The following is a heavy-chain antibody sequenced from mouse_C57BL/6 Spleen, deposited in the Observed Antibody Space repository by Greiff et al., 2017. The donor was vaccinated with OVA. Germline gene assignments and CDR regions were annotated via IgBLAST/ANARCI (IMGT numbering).Heavy chain of an antibody. V-gene: IGHV1-50*01. CDR2: IDPSDSYT. CDR3: ARSGDPYYFDY. J-gene: IGHJ2*01. CDR1: GYTFTSYW. Sequence: QVQLQQPGAELVKPGASVKLSCKASGYTFTSYWMQWVKQRPGQGLEWIGEIDPSDSYTNYNQKFKGKATLTVDTSSSTAYMQLSSLTSEDSAVYYCARSGDPYYFDYWGQGTTRTVSS. D-gene: IGHD3-1*01.